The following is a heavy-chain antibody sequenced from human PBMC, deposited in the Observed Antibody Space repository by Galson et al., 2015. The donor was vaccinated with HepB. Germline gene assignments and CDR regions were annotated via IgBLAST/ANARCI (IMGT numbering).Heavy chain of an antibody. Sequence: SVKVSCKASGGTFSSYAISWVRQAPGQGLEWMGGIIPIFGTANYAQKFQGRVTITADESTSTAYMELSSLRSEDTAVYYCATGPSYSYGDIDYWGQGTLVTVSS. V-gene: IGHV1-69*13. CDR1: GGTFSSYA. D-gene: IGHD5-18*01. J-gene: IGHJ4*02. CDR3: ATGPSYSYGDIDY. CDR2: IIPIFGTA.